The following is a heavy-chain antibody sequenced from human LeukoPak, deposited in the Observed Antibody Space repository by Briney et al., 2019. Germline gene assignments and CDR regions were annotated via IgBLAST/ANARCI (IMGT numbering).Heavy chain of an antibody. CDR2: IIPIFGTA. V-gene: IGHV1-69*13. Sequence: SVKVSCKASGGTFSSYAISWVRQAPGQGLEWMGGIIPIFGTANYAQKFQGRVTIAADESTSTAYMELSSLRSEDTAVYYCARDQGSGSYLGHYWGQGTLVTVSS. D-gene: IGHD1-26*01. CDR1: GGTFSSYA. J-gene: IGHJ4*02. CDR3: ARDQGSGSYLGHY.